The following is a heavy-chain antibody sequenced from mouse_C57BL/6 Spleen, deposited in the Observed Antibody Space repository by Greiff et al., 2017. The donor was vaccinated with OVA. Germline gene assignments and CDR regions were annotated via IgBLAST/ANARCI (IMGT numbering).Heavy chain of an antibody. V-gene: IGHV1-75*01. CDR3: ARDGYYPDYAMDY. J-gene: IGHJ4*01. Sequence: VQLQQSGPELVKPGASVKISCKASGYTFTDSYIIWVKQRPGQGLEWIGWIFPGSGSTYYNEKFKGKATLTVDKSSSTAYMLLSSLTSEDSAVYFCARDGYYPDYAMDYWGQGTSVTVSS. CDR2: IFPGSGST. CDR1: GYTFTDSY. D-gene: IGHD2-3*01.